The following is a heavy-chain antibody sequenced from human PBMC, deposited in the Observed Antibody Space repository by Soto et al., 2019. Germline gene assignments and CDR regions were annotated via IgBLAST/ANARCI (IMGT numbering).Heavy chain of an antibody. CDR2: ISSTSDYT. D-gene: IGHD1-7*01. CDR1: GFTFSDYY. CDR3: ARGGVRGTTSRGQVYN. Sequence: QVQVVESGGGLVKPGGSLRLSCAASGFTFSDYYMNWIRQAPGKGLEWVSYISSTSDYTKYADSVKGRFTISRDNAKSSLYVQTNSLRAEDTAVYYCARGGVRGTTSRGQVYNWGQGTLVTVSS. V-gene: IGHV3-11*06. J-gene: IGHJ4*02.